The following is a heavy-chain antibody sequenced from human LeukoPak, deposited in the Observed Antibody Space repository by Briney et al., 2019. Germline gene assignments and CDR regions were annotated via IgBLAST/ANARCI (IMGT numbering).Heavy chain of an antibody. V-gene: IGHV1-2*02. J-gene: IGHJ2*01. Sequence: ASVKVSCKASGYTFTSYDINWVRQATGQGLEWMGWMNPNSGGTNYAQRFQGRVTMTRDTSISTAYMELSRLRSDDTAVYYCARDPGRFITVWYFDLWGRGTLVTVSS. CDR2: MNPNSGGT. CDR3: ARDPGRFITVWYFDL. CDR1: GYTFTSYD. D-gene: IGHD3-10*01.